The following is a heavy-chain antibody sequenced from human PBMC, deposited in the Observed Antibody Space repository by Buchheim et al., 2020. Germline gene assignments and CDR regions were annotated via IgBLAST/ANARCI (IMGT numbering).Heavy chain of an antibody. D-gene: IGHD5-18*01. CDR3: AKDNTAMVTGPVY. CDR2: ISYDGSNK. V-gene: IGHV3-30*18. J-gene: IGHJ4*02. Sequence: QVQLVESGGGVVQPGRSLRLSCAASGFTFSSYGMHWVRQAPGKGLEWVAVISYDGSNKYYADSVKGRFTISRDNSKNTLYLQMNSLRAEDTAVYYCAKDNTAMVTGPVYWGQGTL. CDR1: GFTFSSYG.